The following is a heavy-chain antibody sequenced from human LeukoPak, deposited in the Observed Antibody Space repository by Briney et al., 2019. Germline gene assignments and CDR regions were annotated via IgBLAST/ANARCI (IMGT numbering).Heavy chain of an antibody. V-gene: IGHV4-34*01. Sequence: PSETLSLTCAVSGGPFSHYYWTWIRQPPGKGLEWIGEINENGNTNYDPSLKSRVTISVDTSRNHFSLNPTSVTAADTAVYYCASRIGRYLYYFGMDVWGQGTTVTVSS. J-gene: IGHJ6*02. CDR1: GGPFSHYY. D-gene: IGHD1-26*01. CDR2: INENGNT. CDR3: ASRIGRYLYYFGMDV.